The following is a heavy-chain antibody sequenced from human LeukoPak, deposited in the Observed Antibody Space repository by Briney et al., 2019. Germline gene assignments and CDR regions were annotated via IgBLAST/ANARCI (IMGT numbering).Heavy chain of an antibody. V-gene: IGHV1-3*01. CDR1: GYTFTSYD. CDR3: ARGEVITTIRGVIGSNWLDL. J-gene: IGHJ5*02. Sequence: ASVKVSCKASGYTFTSYDINWVRQAPGQRLEWMGWINVDKGNTKYSQKFQGRVTITRDASANTAYMEVRSLRSEDTAMYYCARGEVITTIRGVIGSNWLDLWGQGALVTVFS. CDR2: INVDKGNT. D-gene: IGHD3-10*01.